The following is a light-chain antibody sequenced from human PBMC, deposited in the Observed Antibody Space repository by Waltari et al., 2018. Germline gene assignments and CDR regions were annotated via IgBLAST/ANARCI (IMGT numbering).Light chain of an antibody. V-gene: IGKV1-33*01. CDR2: DAS. CDR1: QDISNY. Sequence: DIQMTQSPSSLSASVGDRVTITCQTSQDISNYLNWYQQKPGKDPKLLIYDASNLETGVPSRFSGSGSGTDFTFTISSLQPEDIATYYCQQYDNLLLTFGGGTKVEIK. J-gene: IGKJ4*01. CDR3: QQYDNLLLT.